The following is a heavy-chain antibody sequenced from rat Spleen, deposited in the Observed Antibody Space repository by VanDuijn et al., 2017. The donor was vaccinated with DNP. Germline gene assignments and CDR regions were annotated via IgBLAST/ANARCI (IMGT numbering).Heavy chain of an antibody. J-gene: IGHJ3*01. Sequence: EVQLVESGGDPVQPGRSLTLSCVVSGFTFNKDWMTWVRQVPGKGLEWVASITTGGDITYYPDSVKGRFTVSRDHAKNTLYLRLNSLRSEDTATYYCASGFGWFAYWGQGTLVTVSS. CDR3: ASGFGWFAY. V-gene: IGHV5-31*01. CDR1: GFTFNKDW. CDR2: ITTGGDIT. D-gene: IGHD4-1*01.